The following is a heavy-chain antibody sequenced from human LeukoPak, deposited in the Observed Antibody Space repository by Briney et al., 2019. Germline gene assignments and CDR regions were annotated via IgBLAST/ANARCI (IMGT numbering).Heavy chain of an antibody. Sequence: GGSLRLSCAASGFTFSSYAMSWVRQAPGKGLEWVSAISGSGGSTYYADPVKGRFTISRDNSKNTLYLQMNSLRAEDTAVYYCAKDDRYIVVALNQIDYWGQGTLVTVSS. V-gene: IGHV3-23*01. CDR1: GFTFSSYA. J-gene: IGHJ4*02. CDR3: AKDDRYIVVALNQIDY. CDR2: ISGSGGST. D-gene: IGHD2-2*01.